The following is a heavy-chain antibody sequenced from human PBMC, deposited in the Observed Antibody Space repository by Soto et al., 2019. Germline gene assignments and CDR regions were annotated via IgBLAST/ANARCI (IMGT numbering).Heavy chain of an antibody. CDR1: GFTFNNYA. D-gene: IGHD6-6*01. Sequence: GGSLRLSCAASGFTFNNYAVSWARQTPGKGLEWVATISASGAYTFYADSVKGRFTISRDNAQNTLFLHMRSLRAGDTANYYFANEVIAARPYYFDLWGQGTLVPVSS. CDR3: ANEVIAARPYYFDL. CDR2: ISASGAYT. J-gene: IGHJ4*02. V-gene: IGHV3-23*01.